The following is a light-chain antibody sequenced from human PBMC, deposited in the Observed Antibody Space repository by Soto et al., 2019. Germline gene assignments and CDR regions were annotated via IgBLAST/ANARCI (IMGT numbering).Light chain of an antibody. CDR3: QHYNSWVGT. CDR2: GAS. CDR1: QTISSS. Sequence: EVVMTQSPATLSVSPGERATLSCRANQTISSSLAWYQQKPGQAPRLLIYGASTRATGIPARFSGSGSGTEFTLTISSLQSEDFTVYYCQHYNSWVGTFGGGTKVDIK. J-gene: IGKJ4*01. V-gene: IGKV3-15*01.